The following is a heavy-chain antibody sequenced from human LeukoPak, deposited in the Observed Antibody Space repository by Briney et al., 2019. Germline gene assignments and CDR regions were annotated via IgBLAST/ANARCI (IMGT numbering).Heavy chain of an antibody. J-gene: IGHJ6*02. D-gene: IGHD2-21*02. CDR3: ARSEVYCGGDCHWGYDV. V-gene: IGHV4-39*01. Sequence: SSETLSLTCSVSGGSISSNSYSWGWIRQPPGKGLEWIGTFYYSGRTYSNPSLKSRVTISVDTSKNQFSLQLNSVTAADTAVYYCARSEVYCGGDCHWGYDVWGQGTAVTVSS. CDR1: GGSISSNSYS. CDR2: FYYSGRT.